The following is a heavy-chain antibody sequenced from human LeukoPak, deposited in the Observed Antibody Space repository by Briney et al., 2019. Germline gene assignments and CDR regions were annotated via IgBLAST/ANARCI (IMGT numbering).Heavy chain of an antibody. Sequence: PGGSLRLSCAASGFTFSSYGMHWVRQAPGKGLEWVAFIRLDGSNKYYADSVKGRFTISRDNSKNTLYLQMDSLRPEDTAAHYCAKDHRVCSGGSCYFSYYYYMDVWGKVTTVTVSS. D-gene: IGHD2-15*01. V-gene: IGHV3-30*02. CDR2: IRLDGSNK. CDR1: GFTFSSYG. CDR3: AKDHRVCSGGSCYFSYYYYMDV. J-gene: IGHJ6*03.